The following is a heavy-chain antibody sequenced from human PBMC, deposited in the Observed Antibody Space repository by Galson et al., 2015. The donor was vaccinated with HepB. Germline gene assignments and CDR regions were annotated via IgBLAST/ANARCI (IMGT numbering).Heavy chain of an antibody. J-gene: IGHJ4*02. D-gene: IGHD3-10*01. CDR3: ARHPNAYYYGSGSYYNPEPFDY. CDR1: GYSFTSYW. Sequence: QSGAEVKKPGESLKISCKGSGYSFTSYWIGWVRQMPGKGLEWMGIIYPGDSDTRYSPSFQGQVTISADKSISTAYLQWSSLKASDTAMYYCARHPNAYYYGSGSYYNPEPFDYWGQGTLVTVSS. CDR2: IYPGDSDT. V-gene: IGHV5-51*01.